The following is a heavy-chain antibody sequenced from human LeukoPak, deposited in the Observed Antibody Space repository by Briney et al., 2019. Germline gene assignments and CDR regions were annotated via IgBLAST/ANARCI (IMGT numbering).Heavy chain of an antibody. CDR2: PSGSGETT. D-gene: IGHD3-16*01. CDR1: GFTFSSYA. J-gene: IGHJ4*01. CDR3: AKGGSFDGHLEHDY. V-gene: IGHV3-23*01. Sequence: GGSLRLSCAASGFTFSSYAMSWVRQAPGKGLEWVSTPSGSGETTYYADSVKGRFSVSRDNSKNTLYLQMNSLRVDDTAVYFCAKGGSFDGHLEHDYWGQGSLVTVSS.